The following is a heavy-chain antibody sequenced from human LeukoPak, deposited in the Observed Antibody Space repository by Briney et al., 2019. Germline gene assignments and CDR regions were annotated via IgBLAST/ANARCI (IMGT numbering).Heavy chain of an antibody. D-gene: IGHD1-1*01. Sequence: ASVKVSCKASGYTFTSYSTHWVRQAPGQGLEWMGMINPSGGSTSYAQKLQGRVTMTRDTSASTVYMELSSLRSEDTAVYYCARAYMTVTGTAYWGQGTLVTVSS. CDR1: GYTFTSYS. CDR3: ARAYMTVTGTAY. CDR2: INPSGGST. J-gene: IGHJ4*02. V-gene: IGHV1-46*04.